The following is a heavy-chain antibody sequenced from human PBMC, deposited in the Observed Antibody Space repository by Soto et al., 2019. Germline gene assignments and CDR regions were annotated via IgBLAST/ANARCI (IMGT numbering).Heavy chain of an antibody. Sequence: EVQLLESGGDLVQPGGSLRLSCAGPIFTFSSYAMSWVRQAPGKGLEWVSAISASGRSTYHTDSVKGRFTISRDNSKNTLYLEMNSLRAEDSAVYFCAAGTGFWDSWGQGILVTVSS. CDR1: IFTFSSYA. CDR3: AAGTGFWDS. J-gene: IGHJ4*02. CDR2: ISASGRST. V-gene: IGHV3-23*01. D-gene: IGHD1-7*01.